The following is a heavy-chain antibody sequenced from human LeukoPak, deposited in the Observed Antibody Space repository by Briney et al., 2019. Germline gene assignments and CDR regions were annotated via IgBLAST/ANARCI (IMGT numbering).Heavy chain of an antibody. CDR2: ITPTYGLI. Sequence: SVKVSCKASGGTFSKYAISWVRQAPGQGLEWMGGITPTYGLIHYAQKFQGRVTLTTDTSTGTADLEMNSLTFEDTAVYYCATGTNGLYGSNRFQGYFDDWGQGTLVTVLS. V-gene: IGHV1-69*10. D-gene: IGHD6-13*01. CDR3: ATGTNGLYGSNRFQGYFDD. CDR1: GGTFSKYA. J-gene: IGHJ4*02.